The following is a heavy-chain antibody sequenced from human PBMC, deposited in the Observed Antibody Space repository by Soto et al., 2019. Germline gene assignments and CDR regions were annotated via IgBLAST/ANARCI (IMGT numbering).Heavy chain of an antibody. J-gene: IGHJ3*02. CDR2: INPNSGGT. Sequence: QVQLVQSGAEVQKPGASVKVSCKASGYTFTGYYMHWVRQAPGQGLEWMGWINPNSGGTNYAQEFRGRVPLTRDTSISTAYMELSRLRSDDTALYYCARDYGDAFDIWGQGTMVTVSS. CDR1: GYTFTGYY. CDR3: ARDYGDAFDI. D-gene: IGHD4-17*01. V-gene: IGHV1-2*02.